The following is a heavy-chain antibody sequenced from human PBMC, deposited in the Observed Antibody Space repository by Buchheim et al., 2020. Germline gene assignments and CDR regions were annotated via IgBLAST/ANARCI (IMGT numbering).Heavy chain of an antibody. J-gene: IGHJ4*02. V-gene: IGHV3-23*01. CDR3: AKDSTGTTVATNSVY. D-gene: IGHD4-17*01. CDR1: GFTFSHYA. Sequence: EVQLLESGGGLVQPGGSLRLSCAASGFTFSHYAMSWVRQAPGKGLEWVSGISGSGGSTNYADSGRGRFTISREKSKKPLYLQMNSLRADDTAVYYCAKDSTGTTVATNSVYWGQGTL. CDR2: ISGSGGST.